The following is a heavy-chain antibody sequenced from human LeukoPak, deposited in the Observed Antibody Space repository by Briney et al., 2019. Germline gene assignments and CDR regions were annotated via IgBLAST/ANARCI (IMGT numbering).Heavy chain of an antibody. CDR1: GFTFSSYA. Sequence: GGSLRLSCAASGFTFSSYAMSWVRQAPGKGLEWVGRIKSKTDGGTTDYAAPVKGRFTISRDDSKNTLYLQMNSLKTEDTAVYYCTTESRSIYLGATMGGYWGQGTLVTVSS. V-gene: IGHV3-15*01. D-gene: IGHD1-26*01. J-gene: IGHJ4*02. CDR3: TTESRSIYLGATMGGY. CDR2: IKSKTDGGTT.